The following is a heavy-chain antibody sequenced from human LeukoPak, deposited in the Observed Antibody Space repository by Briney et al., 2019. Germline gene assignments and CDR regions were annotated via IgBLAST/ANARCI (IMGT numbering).Heavy chain of an antibody. J-gene: IGHJ2*01. CDR3: ARHPQQLVRRDWYFDL. CDR2: IYYSGST. V-gene: IGHV4-39*01. D-gene: IGHD6-13*01. Sequence: KTSETLPLTCTVSGGSISSSSYYWGWIRQPPGKGLEWIGSIYYSGSTYYNPSLKSRVTISVDTSKNQFSLKLSSVTAADTAVYYCARHPQQLVRRDWYFDLWGRGTLVTVSS. CDR1: GGSISSSSYY.